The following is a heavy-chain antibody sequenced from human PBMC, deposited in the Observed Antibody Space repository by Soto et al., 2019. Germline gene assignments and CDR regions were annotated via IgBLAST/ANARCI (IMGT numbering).Heavy chain of an antibody. Sequence: GGSLRLSCAASGFTFSGSAMHWVRQASGKGLEWVGRIRSKANSYATAYAASVKGRFTISRDDSKNTAYLQMNSLKTEDTAVYCCTRDSGYDYRGYYYYYGMDVWGQGTTVTVSS. CDR1: GFTFSGSA. J-gene: IGHJ6*02. CDR2: IRSKANSYAT. D-gene: IGHD5-12*01. CDR3: TRDSGYDYRGYYYYYGMDV. V-gene: IGHV3-73*01.